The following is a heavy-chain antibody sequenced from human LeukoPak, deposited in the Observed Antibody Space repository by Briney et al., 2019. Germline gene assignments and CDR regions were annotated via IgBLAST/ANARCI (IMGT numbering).Heavy chain of an antibody. J-gene: IGHJ6*03. D-gene: IGHD2-15*01. CDR3: ARVLRYCSGGNCYSGGLGYMDV. Sequence: GASVKVSCKASGYTFTGYYMHWVRQAPGQGLEWMGIINPSGGSTSYAQKFQGRVTMTRDTSTSTVYMELSSLRSEDTAVYYCARVLRYCSGGNCYSGGLGYMDVWGKGTTVTISS. V-gene: IGHV1-46*01. CDR1: GYTFTGYY. CDR2: INPSGGST.